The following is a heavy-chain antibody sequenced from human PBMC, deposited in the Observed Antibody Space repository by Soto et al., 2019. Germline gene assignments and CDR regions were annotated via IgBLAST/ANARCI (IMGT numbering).Heavy chain of an antibody. CDR3: AGVNSGYDFHLFDY. D-gene: IGHD5-12*01. V-gene: IGHV3-7*03. Sequence: PGGSLRLSCAASGFTFSSYWMSWVRQAPGKGLEWVANIKQDGSEKYYVDSVKGRFTISRDNAKNSLYLQMNSLRAEDTAVYYCAGVNSGYDFHLFDYWGQGTLVTVSS. CDR2: IKQDGSEK. J-gene: IGHJ4*02. CDR1: GFTFSSYW.